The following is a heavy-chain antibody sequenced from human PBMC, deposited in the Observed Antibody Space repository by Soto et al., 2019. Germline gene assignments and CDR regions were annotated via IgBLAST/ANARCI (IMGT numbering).Heavy chain of an antibody. CDR2: IYSGGST. J-gene: IGHJ5*02. CDR3: ARVRLSIAVANKWFDP. D-gene: IGHD6-19*01. V-gene: IGHV3-53*04. CDR1: GFTVSSNY. Sequence: EVQLVESGGGLVQPGGSLRLSCAASGFTVSSNYMSWVRQAPGKGLEWVSVIYSGGSTYYADSVKGRFTISRHNSKNTVYLQMNSLRAEDTAVYYCARVRLSIAVANKWFDPWGQGTLVTVSS.